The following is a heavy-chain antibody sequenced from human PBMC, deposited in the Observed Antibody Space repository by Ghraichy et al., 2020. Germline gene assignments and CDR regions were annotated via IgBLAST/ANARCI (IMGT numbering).Heavy chain of an antibody. D-gene: IGHD3-22*01. J-gene: IGHJ6*02. CDR2: IDCDDDK. V-gene: IGHV2-70*11. Sequence: SGPTLVKPTQTLTLTCTFSGFSLSTSGMCVSWIRQPPGKALEWLARIDCDDDKYYSTSLKTRLTISKDTSKNQVVLTMTNMDPVDTATYYCARVLTDYYDSSGYYYSYHYGMDVWGQGTTVTVSS. CDR3: ARVLTDYYDSSGYYYSYHYGMDV. CDR1: GFSLSTSGMC.